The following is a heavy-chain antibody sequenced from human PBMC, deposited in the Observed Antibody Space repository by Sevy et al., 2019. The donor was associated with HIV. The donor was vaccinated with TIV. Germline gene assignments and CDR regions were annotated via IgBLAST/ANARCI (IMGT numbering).Heavy chain of an antibody. J-gene: IGHJ3*02. D-gene: IGHD4-17*01. V-gene: IGHV1-2*06. CDR3: ARMGNLGDSDAFDI. CDR2: INPNSGGT. CDR1: GYTFTGYY. Sequence: ASVKVSCKASGYTFTGYYMHWVRQAPGQGLEWMGRINPNSGGTNYAQKFQGRVTMTRDTSISTAYMELSRLRSDETAVYYCARMGNLGDSDAFDIWGQGTMVTVSS.